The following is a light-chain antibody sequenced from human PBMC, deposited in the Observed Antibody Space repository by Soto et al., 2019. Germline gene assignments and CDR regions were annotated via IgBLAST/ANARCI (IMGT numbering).Light chain of an antibody. CDR2: EVT. J-gene: IGLJ1*01. CDR3: SSYKTLSTYV. Sequence: QSALTQPASVSGSPGQSITISCTGTSSDVGRFNFVSWFQQHPGKAPKLLIYEVTKRPSGVSNRFSGSKSGNTASLTIAGLQTEDEADYYCSSYKTLSTYVFGTGTKLTVL. V-gene: IGLV2-14*01. CDR1: SSDVGRFNF.